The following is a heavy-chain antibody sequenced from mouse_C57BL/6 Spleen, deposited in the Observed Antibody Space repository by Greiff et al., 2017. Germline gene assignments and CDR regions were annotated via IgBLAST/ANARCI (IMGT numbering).Heavy chain of an antibody. Sequence: QQSGAELVRPGASVKLSCTASGFNIKDDYMHWVKQRPEQGLEWIGWIDPENGDTEYASKFQGKATITADTSSNTAYLQLSSLTSEDTAVYYCTTDTTVVATNYYAMDYWGQGTSVTVSS. CDR1: GFNIKDDY. V-gene: IGHV14-4*01. J-gene: IGHJ4*01. CDR2: IDPENGDT. D-gene: IGHD1-1*01. CDR3: TTDTTVVATNYYAMDY.